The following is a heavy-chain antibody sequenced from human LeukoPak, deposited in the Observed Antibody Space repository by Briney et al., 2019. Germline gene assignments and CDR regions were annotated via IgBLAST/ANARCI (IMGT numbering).Heavy chain of an antibody. CDR2: VFYSGST. D-gene: IGHD5-24*01. J-gene: IGHJ5*02. CDR3: AREGRGGNWFDP. CDR1: GGSISSSSYY. V-gene: IGHV4-61*01. Sequence: SETLSLTCTVSGGSISSSSYYWTWIRQPPGKGLEWIGYVFYSGSTNYNPSLKSRVTISVDTSKNQFSLKLSSVTAADTAMYYCAREGRGGNWFDPWGQGTLVTVSS.